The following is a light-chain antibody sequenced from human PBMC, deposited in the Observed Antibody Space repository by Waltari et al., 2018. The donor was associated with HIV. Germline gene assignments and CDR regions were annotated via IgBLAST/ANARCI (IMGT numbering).Light chain of an antibody. J-gene: IGLJ2*01. CDR1: SSDVGGYNF. CDR3: SSYAGGNNVV. Sequence: QSALTQPPSASGSPRQSVTISCTGTSSDVGGYNFFSWYQQHPGKSPIPMIFEVTQRPSGVPSRFSGSKTGNTASLTVSGLQADDEGDYYCSSYAGGNNVVFGGGTKLTVL. CDR2: EVT. V-gene: IGLV2-8*01.